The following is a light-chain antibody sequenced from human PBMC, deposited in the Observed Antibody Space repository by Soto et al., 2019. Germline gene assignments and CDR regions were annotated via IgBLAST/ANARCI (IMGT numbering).Light chain of an antibody. Sequence: QSVLTQPASVSGSPGQSITISCTGTSSDVGGYNYVSWYQHHTDKAPKLMIYDVSNRPSGVSNRFSGSKSGNTASLTIFGLQAEDEADYYCSSYGSTTRVFGGGTKLTVL. CDR3: SSYGSTTRV. V-gene: IGLV2-14*03. CDR1: SSDVGGYNY. J-gene: IGLJ3*02. CDR2: DVS.